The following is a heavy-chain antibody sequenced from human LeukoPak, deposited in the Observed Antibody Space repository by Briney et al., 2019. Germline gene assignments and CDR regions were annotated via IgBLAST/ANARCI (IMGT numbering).Heavy chain of an antibody. V-gene: IGHV3-48*04. CDR2: SSGSSSTI. J-gene: IGHJ4*02. CDR1: GFTFSTYS. D-gene: IGHD2-2*01. CDR3: ARCSSTGCASSPLAGYLY. Sequence: GGSLRLSCAASGFTFSTYSMNWVRQAPGKGLEWVSYSSGSSSTIYYADSVRGRFTISRDNAKSSLFLQMNSLRAEDTAVYYCARCSSTGCASSPLAGYLYWGQGTLVTVSS.